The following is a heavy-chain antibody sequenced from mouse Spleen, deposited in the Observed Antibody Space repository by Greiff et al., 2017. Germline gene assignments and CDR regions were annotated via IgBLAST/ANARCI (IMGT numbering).Heavy chain of an antibody. CDR1: GYTFTSYW. D-gene: IGHD1-1*01. CDR2: IFPGTGTT. V-gene: IGHV1S132*01. Sequence: VQLQQSGAELVKPGASVKLSCKTSGYTFTSYWIQWVKQRPGQGLGWIGEIFPGTGTTYYNEKFKGKATLTIDTSSSTAYMQLSSLTSEDSAVYFCARSASSYFDYWGQGTSVTVSS. CDR3: ARSASSYFDY. J-gene: IGHJ4*01.